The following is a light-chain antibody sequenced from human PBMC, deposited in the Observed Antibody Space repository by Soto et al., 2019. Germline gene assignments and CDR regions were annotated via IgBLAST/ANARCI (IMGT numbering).Light chain of an antibody. CDR1: SSNIGSNP. J-gene: IGLJ2*01. V-gene: IGLV1-44*01. Sequence: QSVLTQPPSASGTPGQRVTISCSGSSSNIGSNPVNWYQQLPGTAPKLLIYSNNQRPSGVPDRFSGSKSGTSASVAISGLQSEDEDDDYCAAWDASLNVILFGGGTKLTVL. CDR3: AAWDASLNVIL. CDR2: SNN.